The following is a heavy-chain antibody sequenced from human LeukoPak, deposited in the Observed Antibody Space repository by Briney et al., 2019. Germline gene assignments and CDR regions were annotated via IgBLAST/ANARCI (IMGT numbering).Heavy chain of an antibody. D-gene: IGHD2-2*01. CDR3: AKDRHAPGRYCSSTTCFPFDL. CDR2: ISGSGGST. CDR1: GFTFSSYA. V-gene: IGHV3-23*01. Sequence: PRGSLRLSCAASGFTFSSYAMSWVRQAPGKGLEWVSAISGSGGSTYYADSVKGRFTISRDNSKNTLYLQMNSLRAEDTAVYYCAKDRHAPGRYCSSTTCFPFDLWGQGTLVTVSS. J-gene: IGHJ5*02.